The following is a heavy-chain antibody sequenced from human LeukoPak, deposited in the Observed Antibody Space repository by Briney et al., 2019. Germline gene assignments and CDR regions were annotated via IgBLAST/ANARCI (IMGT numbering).Heavy chain of an antibody. CDR2: IIPIFGTA. J-gene: IGHJ4*02. V-gene: IGHV1-69*13. D-gene: IGHD7-27*01. Sequence: ASVKVSCKASGGTFSSYAISWVRQAPGQGLEWMGGIIPIFGTANYAQKFQGRVTITADESTSTAYMELSSLRSEDTAVYYCARRPGWGFYYFDYWGQGTLVTVSS. CDR1: GGTFSSYA. CDR3: ARRPGWGFYYFDY.